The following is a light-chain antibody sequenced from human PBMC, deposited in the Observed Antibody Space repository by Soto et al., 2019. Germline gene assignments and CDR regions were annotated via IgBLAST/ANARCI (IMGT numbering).Light chain of an antibody. CDR2: STN. J-gene: IGLJ1*01. Sequence: QTVVTQAPSFSVSPGGTVTITCGLTSDSVSASNYPSWYQQTPGQTPRTLIYSTNSRSSGVPDRFSGSILGNKAALTITGAQADDESYYYCVLYLGSGIYVFGTGTPLTVL. CDR3: VLYLGSGIYV. CDR1: SDSVSASNY. V-gene: IGLV8-61*01.